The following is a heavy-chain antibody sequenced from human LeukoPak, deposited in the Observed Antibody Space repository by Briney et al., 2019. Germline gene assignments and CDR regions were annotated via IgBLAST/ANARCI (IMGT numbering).Heavy chain of an antibody. D-gene: IGHD6-19*01. CDR3: ARGRAVAEY. CDR1: GGSISSSNYY. V-gene: IGHV4-61*02. Sequence: SETLSLTCTVSGGSISSSNYYWSWIRQPAGKGLEWIGRINTSGSTNYNPSLKSRVTMSADTSKNQFSLQLSSVTATDTAVYYCARGRAVAEYWGQGTLVTVSS. J-gene: IGHJ4*02. CDR2: INTSGST.